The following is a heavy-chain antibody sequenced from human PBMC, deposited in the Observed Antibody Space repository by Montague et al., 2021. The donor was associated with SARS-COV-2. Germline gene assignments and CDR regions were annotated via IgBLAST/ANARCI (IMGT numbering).Heavy chain of an antibody. J-gene: IGHJ5*02. CDR2: MVYSGRN. D-gene: IGHD5-18*01. CDR3: ARHDHTDFGNPNWFDP. Sequence: SETLSLTCTVSGDSINSDTAFWGWIRQSPGKGLEWIGSMVYSGRNFYNGALRSRRTVSVDTSKNQFSLELRAVTAADTGLYYCARHDHTDFGNPNWFDPWGQGTLVTVSS. CDR1: GDSINSDTAF. V-gene: IGHV4-39*01.